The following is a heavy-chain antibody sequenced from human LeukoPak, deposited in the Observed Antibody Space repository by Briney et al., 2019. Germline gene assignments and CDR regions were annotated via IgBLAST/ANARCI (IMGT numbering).Heavy chain of an antibody. CDR3: ARPSGGYPVYYFYY. CDR2: IYHSGGT. D-gene: IGHD2-15*01. CDR1: GYSISSGHY. J-gene: IGHJ4*02. Sequence: PSETLSLTCAVSGYSISSGHYWGWIRQPPGRGLEWIGSIYHSGGTYYNASLKSRVTISVDTSKNQFSLKLSSMTAADTAVYYCARPSGGYPVYYFYYWGQGTLVTVSS. V-gene: IGHV4-38-2*01.